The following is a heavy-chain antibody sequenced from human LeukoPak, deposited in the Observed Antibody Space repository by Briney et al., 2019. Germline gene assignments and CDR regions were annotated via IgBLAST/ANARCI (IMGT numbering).Heavy chain of an antibody. Sequence: ASVKVSCKVSGYTLTELSMHWVRQAPGKGLEWMGGFDPEDGETIYAQKFQGRVTMTEDTSTDTAYMELRSLRSDDTAVYYCAREIEYSSSSGWFDPWGQGTLVTVSS. CDR2: FDPEDGET. CDR1: GYTLTELS. CDR3: AREIEYSSSSGWFDP. D-gene: IGHD6-6*01. J-gene: IGHJ5*02. V-gene: IGHV1-24*01.